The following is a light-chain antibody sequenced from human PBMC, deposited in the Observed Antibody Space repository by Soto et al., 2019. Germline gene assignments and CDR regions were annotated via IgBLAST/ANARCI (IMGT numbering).Light chain of an antibody. CDR1: SGYSNYK. CDR2: VGTGGIVG. CDR3: GADHGSGSNFVV. J-gene: IGLJ2*01. V-gene: IGLV9-49*01. Sequence: QSVLTQPPSASASLGASVTLTCTLSSGYSNYKVDWYQKRPGKGPRFVMRVGTGGIVGSKGDGIPDRFSVSGSGLNRYLTIKNIQEEDESDYHCGADHGSGSNFVVFGGGTKLTVL.